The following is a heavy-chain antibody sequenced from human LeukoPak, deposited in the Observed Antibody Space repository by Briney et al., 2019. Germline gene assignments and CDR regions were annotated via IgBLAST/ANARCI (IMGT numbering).Heavy chain of an antibody. CDR2: IDPSDSYT. CDR3: ARHDSSSWYSVDY. J-gene: IGHJ4*02. V-gene: IGHV5-10-1*01. CDR1: GYSFTSYW. D-gene: IGHD6-13*01. Sequence: GESLRISCKGSGYSFTSYWISWVRQMPGKGLEWMGRIDPSDSYTNYSPSFQGHVTISADKSISTAYLQWSSLKASDTAMYHCARHDSSSWYSVDYWGQGTLVTVSS.